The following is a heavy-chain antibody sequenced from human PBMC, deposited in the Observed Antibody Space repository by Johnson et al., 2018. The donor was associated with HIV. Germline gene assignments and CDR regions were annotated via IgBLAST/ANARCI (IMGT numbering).Heavy chain of an antibody. V-gene: IGHV3-66*02. CDR2: IYSGGST. CDR3: AKDEVYYYGSGSSNAFDI. CDR1: GFTVSSNY. D-gene: IGHD3-10*01. Sequence: VQLVESGGGLVQPGGSLRLSCAASGFTVSSNYMSWVRQAPGKGLEWVSVIYSGGSTYYADSVKGRFTIYRENSKNTLYLQMDSLRAEDTAVYYCAKDEVYYYGSGSSNAFDIWGQGTMVTVSS. J-gene: IGHJ3*02.